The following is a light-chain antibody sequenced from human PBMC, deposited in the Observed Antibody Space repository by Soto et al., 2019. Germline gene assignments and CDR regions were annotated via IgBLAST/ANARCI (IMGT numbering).Light chain of an antibody. CDR3: QTWGTGIHYV. CDR1: SGLSSYA. Sequence: QLVLTQSPSASASLGASVKLTCTLSSGLSSYAIAWHQQQPEKGPRYLMKLNSDGSHSKGDGIPDRFSGSSSGAERYLTISSLQSEDEADYYCQTWGTGIHYVFGTGT. V-gene: IGLV4-69*01. J-gene: IGLJ1*01. CDR2: LNSDGSH.